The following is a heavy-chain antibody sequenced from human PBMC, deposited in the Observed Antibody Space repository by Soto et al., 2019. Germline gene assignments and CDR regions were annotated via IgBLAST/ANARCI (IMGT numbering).Heavy chain of an antibody. CDR3: ATHGATTMARGAMKHYYYVMDV. CDR1: GGTFSSYA. V-gene: IGHV1-69*06. Sequence: SVKVSCKASGGTFSSYAISWVRQAPGQGLEWLGGIIPIFDTPTYAQNFQGRVTITADKSTNTVYMELSSLRSEDTAVYYCATHGATTMARGAMKHYYYVMDVWGQGTTVTVSS. D-gene: IGHD3-10*01. J-gene: IGHJ6*02. CDR2: IIPIFDTP.